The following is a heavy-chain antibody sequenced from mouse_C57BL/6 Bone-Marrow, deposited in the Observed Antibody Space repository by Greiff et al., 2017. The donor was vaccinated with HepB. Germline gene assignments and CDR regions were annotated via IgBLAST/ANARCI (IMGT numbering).Heavy chain of an antibody. CDR1: GYTFTDYN. Sequence: EVQLQQSGPELVKPGASVKMSCKASGYTFTDYNMHWVKQSHGKSLEWIGYINPNNGGTSYNQKFKGKATLTVNKSSSTAYMELRSLTSEESAVYYCARRYYDNYYYAMDYWGQGTSVTVSS. CDR2: INPNNGGT. D-gene: IGHD2-1*01. V-gene: IGHV1-22*01. CDR3: ARRYYDNYYYAMDY. J-gene: IGHJ4*01.